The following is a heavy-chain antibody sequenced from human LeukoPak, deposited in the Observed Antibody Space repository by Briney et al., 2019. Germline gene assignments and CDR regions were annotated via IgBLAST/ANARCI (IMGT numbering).Heavy chain of an antibody. CDR3: AKDASAWSRDY. J-gene: IGHJ4*02. V-gene: IGHV3-21*01. CDR2: ITSTGTYT. CDR1: GFIFSNCG. Sequence: GGSLRLSCAASGFIFSNCGMNWVRQAPGKGLEWVSSITSTGTYTFYADSVKGRFTISRDNAKNSLYLQMSSLRAGDTAVYYCAKDASAWSRDYWGQGTLVTVSS. D-gene: IGHD3-16*01.